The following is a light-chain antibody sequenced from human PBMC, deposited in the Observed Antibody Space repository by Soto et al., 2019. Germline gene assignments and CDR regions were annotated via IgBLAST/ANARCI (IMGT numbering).Light chain of an antibody. V-gene: IGLV1-40*01. J-gene: IGLJ2*01. CDR1: SSNLGAGSD. CDR2: GNT. Sequence: QSVLTQPPSVSGAPGQRVTISCTGSSSNLGAGSDVHWYQQLPGLAPKLLIFGNTNRPSGVPDRFSGSKSGTSASLAITGPQAEDEADYYCHSYDSSLTAVVFGGGTKLTVL. CDR3: HSYDSSLTAVV.